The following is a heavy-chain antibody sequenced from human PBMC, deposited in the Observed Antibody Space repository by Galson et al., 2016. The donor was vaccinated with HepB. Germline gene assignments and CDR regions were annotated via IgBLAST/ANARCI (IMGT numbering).Heavy chain of an antibody. D-gene: IGHD3-3*01. J-gene: IGHJ4*02. Sequence: SLRLSCAASGFTFSGSAMHWVRQAPGKGLEWVSSLRGDGTHPEYADSVKGRLTISRDNSKRTVFLQMNTLRVDDTGVYYCTKDRLPWTYYGASFDVWGPGTPVSVSS. V-gene: IGHV3-23*01. CDR2: LRGDGTHP. CDR1: GFTFSGSA. CDR3: TKDRLPWTYYGASFDV.